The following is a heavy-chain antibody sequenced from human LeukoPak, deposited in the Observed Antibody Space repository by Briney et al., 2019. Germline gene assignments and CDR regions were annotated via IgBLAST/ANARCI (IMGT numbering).Heavy chain of an antibody. D-gene: IGHD6-13*01. Sequence: GGSLRLSCAASGFTFSSYWMSWVRQAPGKGLEWVANIKQDGSEKYYVDSVKGRFTISRDNAKNSLYLQMNSLRAEDTAVYYCARDLYSSSWSVRDWFDPWGQGTLVTVSS. J-gene: IGHJ5*02. CDR3: ARDLYSSSWSVRDWFDP. V-gene: IGHV3-7*01. CDR2: IKQDGSEK. CDR1: GFTFSSYW.